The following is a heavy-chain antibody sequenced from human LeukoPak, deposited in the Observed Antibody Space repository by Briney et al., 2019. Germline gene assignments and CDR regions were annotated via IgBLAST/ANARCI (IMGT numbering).Heavy chain of an antibody. CDR1: GFTFSSHW. Sequence: GGSLRLSCAASGFTFSSHWMSWVRQAPGKGLEWVANIKQDGSEKYHVDSVKGRFTISRDNAKNSLYLQMNGLRAEDTAVYYCARDGASQVSNPPFPDYWGQGTLVTVSS. D-gene: IGHD1-14*01. CDR2: IKQDGSEK. J-gene: IGHJ4*02. CDR3: ARDGASQVSNPPFPDY. V-gene: IGHV3-7*01.